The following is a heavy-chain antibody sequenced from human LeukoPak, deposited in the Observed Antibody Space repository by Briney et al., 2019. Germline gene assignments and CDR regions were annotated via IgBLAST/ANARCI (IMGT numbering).Heavy chain of an antibody. CDR1: GYTFTGYY. D-gene: IGHD5-18*01. CDR3: ARQIGYSYGFDY. V-gene: IGHV1-2*02. J-gene: IGHJ4*02. Sequence: ASVKVSCKASGYTFTGYYMHWVRQAPGQGLEWMGWINPNSGGTNYAQKFQGRGTMTRDTSISTGYMELSRLRSADTAVYYCARQIGYSYGFDYWGQGTLVTVSS. CDR2: INPNSGGT.